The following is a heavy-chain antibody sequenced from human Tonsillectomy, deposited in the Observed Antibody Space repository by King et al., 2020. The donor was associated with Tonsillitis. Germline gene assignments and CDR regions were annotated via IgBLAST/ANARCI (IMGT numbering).Heavy chain of an antibody. CDR2: ISGSGDNT. CDR3: AKGQSGSWRYANRPDDF. Sequence: VQLVESGGGLVQPGGSLRLSCAASGFTFSSYAMSWVRQAPGQGPEWVSAISGSGDNTYYADSVKGRFTISRDNSKNTMYLQMNSVGAEDMAVYHCAKGQSGSWRYANRPDDFWGQGTLVTVS. CDR1: GFTFSSYA. D-gene: IGHD3-10*01. J-gene: IGHJ4*02. V-gene: IGHV3-23*04.